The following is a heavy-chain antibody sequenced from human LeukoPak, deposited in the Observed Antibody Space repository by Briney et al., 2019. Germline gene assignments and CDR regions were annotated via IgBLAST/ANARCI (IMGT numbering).Heavy chain of an antibody. J-gene: IGHJ4*02. CDR2: IKEDGSEK. Sequence: GGSLRLSCAASGFTFSNYWMSWVRQAPGKGLEWVANIKEDGSEKYHVDSVKGRFTISRDNAKKSLYLQMNSLRGEDTGVYYCARDLDTGGYMGANGYWGKGTLVSVSA. CDR3: ARDLDTGGYMGANGY. V-gene: IGHV3-7*03. D-gene: IGHD2-8*02. CDR1: GFTFSNYW.